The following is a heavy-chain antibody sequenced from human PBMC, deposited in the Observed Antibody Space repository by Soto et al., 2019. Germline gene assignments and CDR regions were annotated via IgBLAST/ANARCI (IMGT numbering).Heavy chain of an antibody. J-gene: IGHJ6*02. Sequence: QVQLVQSGAEVKKPGASVKVSCKASGYTFINYGISWVRQAPGQGLEWMGWISPYRGNTNYAQKFQGRVTMTSDTSTTMAYIELRSLRSDATGVYDCASRIIPSVYNVMDGWGHWTTVTVSS. CDR3: ASRIIPSVYNVMDG. CDR2: ISPYRGNT. D-gene: IGHD2-2*01. CDR1: GYTFINYG. V-gene: IGHV1-18*01.